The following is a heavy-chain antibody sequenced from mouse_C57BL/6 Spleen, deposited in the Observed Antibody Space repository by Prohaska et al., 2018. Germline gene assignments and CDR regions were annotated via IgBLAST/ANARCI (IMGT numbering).Heavy chain of an antibody. V-gene: IGHV1-15*01. D-gene: IGHD1-1*01. CDR3: TRSNYYGRSPSYFDV. CDR2: IDPETGGT. Sequence: CKASGYTFTDYVMHWVKQTPVHGLEWIGAIDPETGGTAYNQKFKGKAILTADKSSSTAYMEPRSLTSEDSAVYYCTRSNYYGRSPSYFDVWGTGTTVTVSS. CDR1: GYTFTDYV. J-gene: IGHJ1*03.